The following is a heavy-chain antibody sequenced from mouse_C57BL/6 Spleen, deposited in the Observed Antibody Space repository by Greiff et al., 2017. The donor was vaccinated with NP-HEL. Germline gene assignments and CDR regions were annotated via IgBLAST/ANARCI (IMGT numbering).Heavy chain of an antibody. Sequence: VQLQQPGAELVKPGASVKLSCKASGYTFTSYWMHWVKQRPGQGLEWIGMIHPNSGSTNYNEKFKSKATLTVDKSSSTAYMQLSSLTSEDSAVYYCARGGYYGDWFAYWGQGTLVTVSA. V-gene: IGHV1-64*01. CDR2: IHPNSGST. CDR1: GYTFTSYW. D-gene: IGHD1-1*01. CDR3: ARGGYYGDWFAY. J-gene: IGHJ3*01.